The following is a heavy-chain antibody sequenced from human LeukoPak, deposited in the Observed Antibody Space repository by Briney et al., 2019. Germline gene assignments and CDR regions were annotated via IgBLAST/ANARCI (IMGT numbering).Heavy chain of an antibody. CDR2: ISSSSSYI. J-gene: IGHJ4*02. D-gene: IGHD2-2*01. Sequence: PGGSLRLSCAASGFTFSSYSMNWVRQAPGKGLEWVSFISSSSSYIYYADSVKGRFTISRDNAKNSLYLQMNSLRTEDTAVYYCARGAIVVVPAALYYFDYWGQGTLVTVSS. V-gene: IGHV3-21*01. CDR1: GFTFSSYS. CDR3: ARGAIVVVPAALYYFDY.